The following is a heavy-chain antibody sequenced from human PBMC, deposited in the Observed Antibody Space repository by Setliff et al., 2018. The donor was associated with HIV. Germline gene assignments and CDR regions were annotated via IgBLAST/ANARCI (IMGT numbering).Heavy chain of an antibody. D-gene: IGHD7-27*01. CDR1: GSTFTNSA. CDR2: IVPILGIA. Sequence: SVKVSCKASGSTFTNSAIGWVRQAPGQGLEWMGAIVPILGIANSAQKFQGRVTITTDESTNTAYMELSSLRSEDTAVYYCARIPTGGAFDIWGQGTVVTVSS. V-gene: IGHV1-69*10. J-gene: IGHJ3*02. CDR3: ARIPTGGAFDI.